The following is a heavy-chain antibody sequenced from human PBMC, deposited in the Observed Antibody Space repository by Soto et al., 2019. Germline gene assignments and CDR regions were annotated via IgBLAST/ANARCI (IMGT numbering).Heavy chain of an antibody. CDR1: GFTFSSYG. Sequence: GGSLRLSCAASGFTFSSYGMHWVRQAPGKGLEWVAVISYDGSNKYYADSVKGRFTISRDNSKNTLYLQMNSLRAEDTAVYYCAKVVAGTLYYYGMDVWGQGTTVTVSS. V-gene: IGHV3-30*18. CDR2: ISYDGSNK. D-gene: IGHD6-19*01. J-gene: IGHJ6*02. CDR3: AKVVAGTLYYYGMDV.